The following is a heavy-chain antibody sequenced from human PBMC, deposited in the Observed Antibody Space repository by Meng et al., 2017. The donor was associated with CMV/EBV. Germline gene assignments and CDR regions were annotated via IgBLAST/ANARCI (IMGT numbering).Heavy chain of an antibody. CDR1: GFTFSSDS. J-gene: IGHJ4*02. Sequence: GGSLRLSCAASGFTFSSDSMNWVRQAPGKGLEWVSSISSSSSYIYYADSVKGRFTISRDNTKNSLYLQMNSLRAEDTAVYYCASTNELITYYYDSSGYLDYWGQGTLVTVSS. CDR3: ASTNELITYYYDSSGYLDY. D-gene: IGHD3-22*01. V-gene: IGHV3-21*01. CDR2: ISSSSSYI.